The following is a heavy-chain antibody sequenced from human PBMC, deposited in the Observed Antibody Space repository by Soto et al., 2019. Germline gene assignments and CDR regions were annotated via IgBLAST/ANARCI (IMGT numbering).Heavy chain of an antibody. CDR1: GDSIRGDY. CDR2: ISYSRTT. Sequence: SETLSLTCTASGDSIRGDYWSWIRQPPGKGLEWIAYISYSRTTNYNPSLKSRVTLSVDTSTNQCSLTLSSMTAADTAVYYCALRSMAVVPEYWGQGTLVTVSS. D-gene: IGHD3-22*01. V-gene: IGHV4-59*01. J-gene: IGHJ4*02. CDR3: ALRSMAVVPEY.